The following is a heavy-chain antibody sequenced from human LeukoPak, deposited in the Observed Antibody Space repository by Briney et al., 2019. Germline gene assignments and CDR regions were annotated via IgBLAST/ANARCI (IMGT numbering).Heavy chain of an antibody. CDR1: GGSISSSSYY. CDR2: IYYSGST. CDR3: ATTNPYYYDSSGYRYFDY. J-gene: IGHJ4*02. Sequence: SETLSLTCTVSGGSISSSSYYWGWIRQPPGKGLEWIGSIYYSGSTYYNPSLKSRVTISVDTSKNQFSLKLSSVTAADTAVYYCATTNPYYYDSSGYRYFDYWGQGTLVTVSS. V-gene: IGHV4-39*07. D-gene: IGHD3-22*01.